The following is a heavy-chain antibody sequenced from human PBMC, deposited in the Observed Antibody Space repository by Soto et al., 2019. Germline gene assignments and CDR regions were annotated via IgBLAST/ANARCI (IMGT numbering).Heavy chain of an antibody. CDR1: GFTFDDYT. CDR3: AKDMGGSGWFDY. J-gene: IGHJ4*02. V-gene: IGHV3-43*01. Sequence: GGSLRLSCAASGFTFDDYTMHWVRQAPGKGLEWVSLISWDGGSTYYADSVKGRFTISRDNSKNSLYLQMNSLRTEDTALYYCAKDMGGSGWFDYWGQGTLVTVSS. D-gene: IGHD6-19*01. CDR2: ISWDGGST.